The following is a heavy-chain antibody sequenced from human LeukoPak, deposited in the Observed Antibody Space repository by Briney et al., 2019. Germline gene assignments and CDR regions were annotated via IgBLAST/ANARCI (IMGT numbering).Heavy chain of an antibody. CDR3: ARTPDSYDSRGYQYWYFDL. Sequence: HGESLKISCKGSGYLFTSYWIGWLRQMPGKGLEWMGIIYPGNSDTRYNPSIQGQLTISADKSVTTAYLQWNSLKASDTAMYYCARTPDSYDSRGYQYWYFDLWGRGTLVTVSS. J-gene: IGHJ2*01. V-gene: IGHV5-51*01. CDR1: GYLFTSYW. CDR2: IYPGNSDT. D-gene: IGHD3-22*01.